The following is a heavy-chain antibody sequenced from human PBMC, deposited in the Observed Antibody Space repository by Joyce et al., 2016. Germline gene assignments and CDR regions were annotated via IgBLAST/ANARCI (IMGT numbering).Heavy chain of an antibody. CDR3: ARDYYGDFDS. J-gene: IGHJ4*02. CDR2: ISTDNGNT. V-gene: IGHV1-18*01. D-gene: IGHD3-10*01. Sequence: QVQLVQSGADVKKPGTSVKVSCKASGYTLVSYGISWVRQAPGQGLEWMGWISTDNGNTKYGQKFQGRVTMNTDTSTTTAYMELRSRRSDDTAVYYCARDYYGDFDSWGQGTLVTVSS. CDR1: GYTLVSYG.